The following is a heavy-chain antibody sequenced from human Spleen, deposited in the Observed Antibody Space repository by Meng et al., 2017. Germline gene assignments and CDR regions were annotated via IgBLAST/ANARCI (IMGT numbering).Heavy chain of an antibody. V-gene: IGHV3-74*01. CDR2: MNEDGSTI. CDR3: VRDFGGNSDS. J-gene: IGHJ4*02. Sequence: VQLVESGGGLVQPGGSLRLSCAASGFTFSTYDTEWVRQAPGKGLVWVSRMNEDGSTINYAGSVWGRFTISRDSARNTLYLQMNSLRAEDTAVYYCVRDFGGNSDSWGQGTLVTVSS. CDR1: GFTFSTYD. D-gene: IGHD4-23*01.